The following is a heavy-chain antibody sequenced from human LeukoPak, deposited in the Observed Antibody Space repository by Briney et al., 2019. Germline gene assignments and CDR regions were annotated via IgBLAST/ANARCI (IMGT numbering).Heavy chain of an antibody. D-gene: IGHD3-10*01. Sequence: GSSVNVSYTPSACTFSTYAISWVRQAPGQRHEWRGRITPMSATPSQTHWIQRRVTITADISTNTVYLDLSILRSENTALYFRGGGPPGRLVGFDIWGEGTVVSVSS. CDR2: ITPMSATP. V-gene: IGHV1-69*06. CDR1: ACTFSTYA. CDR3: GGGPPGRLVGFDI. J-gene: IGHJ3*02.